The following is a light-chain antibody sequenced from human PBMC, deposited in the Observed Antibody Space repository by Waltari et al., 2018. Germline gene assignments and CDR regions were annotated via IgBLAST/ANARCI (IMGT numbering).Light chain of an antibody. Sequence: QSALTQPASVSGSPGQSITFSCTGDSSDVGGYNYVSWYQQQPGKAPRLMIYDVSMRPSGVSNRFSGSKSGNTASLTISGLQAEDEADYYCSSYSRTSTLVVFGGGTKLAVL. CDR1: SSDVGGYNY. CDR2: DVS. CDR3: SSYSRTSTLVV. V-gene: IGLV2-14*03. J-gene: IGLJ2*01.